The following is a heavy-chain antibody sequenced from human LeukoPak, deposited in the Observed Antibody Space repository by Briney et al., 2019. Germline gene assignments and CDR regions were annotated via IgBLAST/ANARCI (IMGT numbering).Heavy chain of an antibody. Sequence: PGGTLRLSCTASGFTFSDYAMTWVRQAPGKGLEWVSSLTNNANAYYRDSVRGRLTISRDTSKNQLYLQMNNLRAEDTAVYYCAKDNARDYYGATGDAFDIWGQGTMVTVSS. D-gene: IGHD3-22*01. CDR3: AKDNARDYYGATGDAFDI. CDR1: GFTFSDYA. CDR2: LTNNANA. V-gene: IGHV3-23*01. J-gene: IGHJ3*02.